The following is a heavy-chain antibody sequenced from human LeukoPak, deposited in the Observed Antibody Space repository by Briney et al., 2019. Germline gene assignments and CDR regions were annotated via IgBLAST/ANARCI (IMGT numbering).Heavy chain of an antibody. CDR3: ARDRSSGWYFDY. V-gene: IGHV3-33*01. CDR1: GITFSSYG. J-gene: IGHJ4*02. CDR2: IWYDGSNK. D-gene: IGHD6-19*01. Sequence: GRSLRLSCAASGITFSSYGMHRVRQAPGKGLEWVAVIWYDGSNKYYADSVKGRFTISRDNSKNTLYLQMNSLRAEDTAVYYCARDRSSGWYFDYWGQGTLVTVSS.